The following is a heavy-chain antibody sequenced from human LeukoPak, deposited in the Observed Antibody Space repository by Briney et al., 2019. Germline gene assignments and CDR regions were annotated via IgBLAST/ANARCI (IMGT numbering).Heavy chain of an antibody. CDR1: GYTFTSYD. J-gene: IGHJ3*02. Sequence: GASVKVSCKASGYTFTSYDINWVRQATGQGLEWMGWMNPNRGNTGYAQKFQGRVTMTRNTSISTAYMELSSLRSEDTAVYYCASGIAAAGNDAFDIWGQGTMVTVSS. V-gene: IGHV1-8*01. CDR3: ASGIAAAGNDAFDI. D-gene: IGHD6-13*01. CDR2: MNPNRGNT.